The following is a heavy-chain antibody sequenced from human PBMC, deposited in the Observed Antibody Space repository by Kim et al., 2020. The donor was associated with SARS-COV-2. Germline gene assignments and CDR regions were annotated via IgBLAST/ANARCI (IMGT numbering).Heavy chain of an antibody. CDR3: AGAGYSSGWANYYYYGMDV. J-gene: IGHJ6*02. Sequence: SVKVSCKASGGTFSSYAISWVRQAPGQGLEWMGGIIPIFGTANYAQKFQGRVTITADESTSTAYMELSSLRSEDTAVYYCAGAGYSSGWANYYYYGMDVWGQGTTVTASS. CDR1: GGTFSSYA. V-gene: IGHV1-69*13. CDR2: IIPIFGTA. D-gene: IGHD6-19*01.